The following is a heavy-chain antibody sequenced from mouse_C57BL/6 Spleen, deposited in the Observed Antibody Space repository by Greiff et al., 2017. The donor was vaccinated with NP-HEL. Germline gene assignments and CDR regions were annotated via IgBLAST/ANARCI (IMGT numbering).Heavy chain of an antibody. D-gene: IGHD1-1*01. CDR3: ARGLTTVVATDFDY. J-gene: IGHJ2*01. CDR1: GYTFTSYW. Sequence: QVQLQQPGAELVRPGSSVKLSCKASGYTFTSYWMHWVKQRPIQGLEWIGNIDPSDSETHYNQKFKDKATLTVDKSSSTAYMQLSSLTSEDSAVYYCARGLTTVVATDFDYWGQGTTLTVSS. CDR2: IDPSDSET. V-gene: IGHV1-52*01.